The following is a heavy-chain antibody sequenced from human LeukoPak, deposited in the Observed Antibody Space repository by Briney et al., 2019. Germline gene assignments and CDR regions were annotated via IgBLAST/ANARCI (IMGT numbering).Heavy chain of an antibody. D-gene: IGHD6-13*01. CDR3: ARDRTAAPLDS. Sequence: GGSLRLSCTASGFTFEDHGMSWVRQGPGRGLEWVCGINWNGGRTGYVDSVKGRFTISRDNAKNSLYLQMNSLRVEDTAVFYCARDRTAAPLDSWGQGTLVTVSS. J-gene: IGHJ4*02. CDR2: INWNGGRT. CDR1: GFTFEDHG. V-gene: IGHV3-20*04.